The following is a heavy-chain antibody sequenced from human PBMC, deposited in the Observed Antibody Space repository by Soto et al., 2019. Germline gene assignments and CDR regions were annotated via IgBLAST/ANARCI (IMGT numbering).Heavy chain of an antibody. CDR2: IYDTGST. CDR3: AREQWLVRGVFDY. J-gene: IGHJ4*02. CDR1: GGSISGYY. Sequence: QVQLQESGPGLVKPSETLSLTCSVSGGSISGYYWSWIWQPPGKGLEWIGYIYDTGSTKDNPSLKSRVTISIDTSKNQFSLRLSSVTAADTAVYYCAREQWLVRGVFDYWGQGTLVTVSS. D-gene: IGHD6-19*01. V-gene: IGHV4-59*01.